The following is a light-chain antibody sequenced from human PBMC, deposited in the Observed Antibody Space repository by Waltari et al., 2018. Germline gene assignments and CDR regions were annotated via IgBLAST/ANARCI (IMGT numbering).Light chain of an antibody. Sequence: IQMTQSPSSLSASIGDRVTITCRASQSVSNFLNWYQQKPGGAPHLLISSASILQYGVPSRFSGSGSGTEFTLTVSSLHPEDVATYFCQQTFMHPSFGGGTRIEI. V-gene: IGKV1-39*01. CDR2: SAS. CDR1: QSVSNF. CDR3: QQTFMHPS. J-gene: IGKJ4*01.